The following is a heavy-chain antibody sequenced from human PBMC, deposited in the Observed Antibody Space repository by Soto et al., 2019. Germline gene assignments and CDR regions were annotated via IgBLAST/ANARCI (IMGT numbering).Heavy chain of an antibody. Sequence: GRSLRLSCAASGFTFSSYTINWVRQAPGKGLEWVSSISSSGNYIYYADSLKGRFTISRDDSKNSLFLQMNSLRAEDTAVYYCAREPIVPGYFDYWGQGALVTGSS. V-gene: IGHV3-21*01. CDR2: ISSSGNYI. CDR1: GFTFSSYT. CDR3: AREPIVPGYFDY. J-gene: IGHJ4*02. D-gene: IGHD1-26*01.